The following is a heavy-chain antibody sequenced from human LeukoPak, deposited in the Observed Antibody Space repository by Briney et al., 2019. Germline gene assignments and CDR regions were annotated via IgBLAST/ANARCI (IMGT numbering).Heavy chain of an antibody. Sequence: SETLSLTCAVYGGSFSGYYWSWIRQPPGKGLEWIGYIYYSGSTNYNPSLKSRVTISVGTSKNQFSLKLSSVTAADTAVYYCAGGYSYDAFDIWGQGTMVTVSS. D-gene: IGHD5-18*01. J-gene: IGHJ3*02. CDR3: AGGYSYDAFDI. CDR2: IYYSGST. CDR1: GGSFSGYY. V-gene: IGHV4-59*01.